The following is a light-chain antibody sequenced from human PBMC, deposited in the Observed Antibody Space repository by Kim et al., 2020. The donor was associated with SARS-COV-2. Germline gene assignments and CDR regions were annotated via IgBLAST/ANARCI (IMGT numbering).Light chain of an antibody. CDR3: SSYTGSGWV. V-gene: IGLV2-14*03. J-gene: IGLJ3*02. CDR1: SSDIGGFNY. Sequence: LTQPASVSGSPGQSITISCTGTSSDIGGFNYVSWYQQHPGKAPKLVIYDVSNRPSGVSNRFSGSKSGNTASLTISGLQAEDESDYYCSSYTGSGWVLGGGTQMTVL. CDR2: DVS.